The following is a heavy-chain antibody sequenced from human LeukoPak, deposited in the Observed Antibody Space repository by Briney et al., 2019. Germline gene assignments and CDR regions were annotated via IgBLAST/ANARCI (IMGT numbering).Heavy chain of an antibody. CDR2: IYYSGST. Sequence: SETLSLTCTVSGGSISSYYWGWIRQPPGKGLEWIGYIYYSGSTNYNPSLKSRVTISVDTSKNQFSLKLSSVTAADTAVYYCARETYYYDSSGFSRGHAFDIWGQGTMVTVSS. D-gene: IGHD3-22*01. J-gene: IGHJ3*02. CDR3: ARETYYYDSSGFSRGHAFDI. V-gene: IGHV4-59*01. CDR1: GGSISSYY.